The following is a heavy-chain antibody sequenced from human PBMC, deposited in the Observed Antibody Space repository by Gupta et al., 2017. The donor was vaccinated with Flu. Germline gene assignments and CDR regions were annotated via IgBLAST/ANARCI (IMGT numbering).Heavy chain of an antibody. Sequence: VQLVESGGGLVQPGGSLRLSCSVSGFTFSSYWMHWVRQAPGKGLEWVSRINGDGSYADYADSVKGRFTFSRDNAKNTLFLQMNSLRAEDSAVYYCTRGTSAAYSTPLGDYWGQGTLVTVSS. D-gene: IGHD5-12*01. CDR2: INGDGSYA. V-gene: IGHV3-74*01. CDR3: TRGTSAAYSTPLGDY. J-gene: IGHJ4*02. CDR1: GFTFSSYW.